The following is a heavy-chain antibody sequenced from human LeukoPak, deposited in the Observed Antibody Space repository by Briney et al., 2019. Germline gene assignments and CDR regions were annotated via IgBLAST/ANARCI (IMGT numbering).Heavy chain of an antibody. CDR2: INGDSSHI. V-gene: IGHV3-21*01. D-gene: IGHD2-2*01. CDR3: ARLTCDSSSCYGKYYFDH. J-gene: IGHJ4*02. CDR1: GVTFSASA. Sequence: GGSLRLSCAASGVTFSASAIDWVRQAPGKGLEWVSSINGDSSHIYYADSVKGRFTIARDNAKNSLHLQMNSLRAEDTAVYYCARLTCDSSSCYGKYYFDHWGQGTLVTVSS.